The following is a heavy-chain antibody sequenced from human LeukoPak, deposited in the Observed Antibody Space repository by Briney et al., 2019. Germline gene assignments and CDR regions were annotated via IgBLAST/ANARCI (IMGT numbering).Heavy chain of an antibody. Sequence: PSETLSLTCTVSGGSISSYYWSWIRQPPGKGLEWIGYIYYSGNTNYNPSLKSRVTISVDTSKNQFSLKLSSVTAADTAIYYCARGYSYGSYYFDSWGQGTLVTVSS. V-gene: IGHV4-59*01. J-gene: IGHJ4*02. D-gene: IGHD5-18*01. CDR3: ARGYSYGSYYFDS. CDR1: GGSISSYY. CDR2: IYYSGNT.